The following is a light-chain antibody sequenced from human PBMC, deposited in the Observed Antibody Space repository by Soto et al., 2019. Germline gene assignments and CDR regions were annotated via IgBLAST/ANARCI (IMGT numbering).Light chain of an antibody. CDR1: SSNIGAHYD. CDR2: GNS. Sequence: QSVLTQPPSVSGAPGQRVTISCTGSSSNIGAHYDVHWYQQLPGTAPKLLIYGNSNRPSGVPDRFSSSKSGTSASLAITGLQAEDEADYYCQSYDNSLSVYVFGTGTKLTVL. CDR3: QSYDNSLSVYV. J-gene: IGLJ1*01. V-gene: IGLV1-40*01.